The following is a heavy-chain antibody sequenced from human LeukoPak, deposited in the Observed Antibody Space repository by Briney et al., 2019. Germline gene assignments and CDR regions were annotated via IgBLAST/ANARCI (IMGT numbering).Heavy chain of an antibody. J-gene: IGHJ4*02. CDR2: ISYDGSNK. V-gene: IGHV3-30*18. Sequence: GGSLRLSCAASGFTFSSYGFHWVRQAPGKGLEWLTVISYDGSNKYYADSVKGRFTISRDNSENTLYLQLQMNSLRPEDTAVYYCAKDSCGGDCYYFDSWGQGTLVTVSS. CDR3: AKDSCGGDCYYFDS. CDR1: GFTFSSYG. D-gene: IGHD2-21*02.